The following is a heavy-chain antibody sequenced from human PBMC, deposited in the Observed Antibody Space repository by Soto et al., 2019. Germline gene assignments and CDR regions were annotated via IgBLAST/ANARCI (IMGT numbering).Heavy chain of an antibody. J-gene: IGHJ4*02. V-gene: IGHV4-34*01. CDR3: ARGAAAASVSY. D-gene: IGHD6-13*01. Sequence: QVQLQQWGAGLLKPSETLSLTCAVYGGSFCGYYWSWIRQPPGKGLEWIGEINHSGSTNYNPSLKSRVTISVDTSKNQFSLKLSSVTAADTAVYYCARGAAAASVSYWGQGTLVTVSS. CDR2: INHSGST. CDR1: GGSFCGYY.